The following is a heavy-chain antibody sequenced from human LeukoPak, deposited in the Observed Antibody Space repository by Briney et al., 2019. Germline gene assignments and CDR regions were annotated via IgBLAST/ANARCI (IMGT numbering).Heavy chain of an antibody. CDR2: ISGSGGST. Sequence: SGGSLRLSCAASGFTFSSYAMSWVRQAPGKGPEWVSAISGSGGSTYYADSVKGRFTISRDNSKNTLYLQMNSLRAEDTAVYYCAKDGVGANDYWGQGTLVTVSS. CDR1: GFTFSSYA. CDR3: AKDGVGANDY. V-gene: IGHV3-23*01. D-gene: IGHD1-26*01. J-gene: IGHJ4*02.